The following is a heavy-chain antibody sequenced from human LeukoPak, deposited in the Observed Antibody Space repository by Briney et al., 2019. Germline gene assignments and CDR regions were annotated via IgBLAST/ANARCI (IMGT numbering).Heavy chain of an antibody. D-gene: IGHD3-3*01. CDR3: ARESSVGFLHYGMDV. CDR1: GFTFSIYS. J-gene: IGHJ6*02. Sequence: GGSLRLSCAASGFTFSIYSMNWVRQAPGQGLEWVSSISSTSSYIYYADSVKGRFTISRDNAKNSLYLQMNSLRAEDTAVYYCARESSVGFLHYGMDVWGQGTTVTVTS. V-gene: IGHV3-21*01. CDR2: ISSTSSYI.